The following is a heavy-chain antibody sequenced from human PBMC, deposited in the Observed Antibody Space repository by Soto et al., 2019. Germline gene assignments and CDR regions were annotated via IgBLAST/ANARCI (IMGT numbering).Heavy chain of an antibody. CDR1: GGTFSSYA. D-gene: IGHD2-8*01. V-gene: IGHV1-69*12. CDR3: AITLGYCTNGVCDMVYCGMDV. J-gene: IGHJ6*02. Sequence: QVQLVQSGAEVKKPGSSVKVSCKASGGTFSSYAISWVRQAPGQGLEWMGGIIPIFGTANYAQKFQGRVTITADESTSTAYMELSSLRSEDTAVYYCAITLGYCTNGVCDMVYCGMDVWGQGTTVTVSS. CDR2: IIPIFGTA.